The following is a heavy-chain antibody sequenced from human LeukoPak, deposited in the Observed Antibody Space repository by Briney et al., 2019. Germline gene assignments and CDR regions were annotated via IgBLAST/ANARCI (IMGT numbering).Heavy chain of an antibody. J-gene: IGHJ4*02. D-gene: IGHD2-2*02. Sequence: SETLSLTCTVSGGSISSSSYYWGWIRQPPGKGLEWIGSTYYSGSTYYNPSLKSRVTISVDTSKNQFSLKLSSVTAADTAVYYCARPAAPAAIGGGTDYWGQGTLVTVSS. CDR3: ARPAAPAAIGGGTDY. V-gene: IGHV4-39*01. CDR1: GGSISSSSYY. CDR2: TYYSGST.